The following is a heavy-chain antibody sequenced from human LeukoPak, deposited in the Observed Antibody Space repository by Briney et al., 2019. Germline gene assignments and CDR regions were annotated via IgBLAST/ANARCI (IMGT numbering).Heavy chain of an antibody. D-gene: IGHD6-19*01. CDR2: LNWNGSAT. CDR1: GFTFNDYG. Sequence: GGSLGLSCATSGFTFNDYGMSWVRQAPGKGLEWVSGLNWNGSATTYADSVKGRFTISRDNTENSLYLQINSLRAEDTAFYYCARVAVGGNWFDTWGQGTLVTVSS. CDR3: ARVAVGGNWFDT. V-gene: IGHV3-20*04. J-gene: IGHJ5*02.